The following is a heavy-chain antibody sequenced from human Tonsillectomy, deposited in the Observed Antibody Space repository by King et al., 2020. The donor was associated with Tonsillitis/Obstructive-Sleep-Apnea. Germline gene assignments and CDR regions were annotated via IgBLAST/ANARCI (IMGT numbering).Heavy chain of an antibody. J-gene: IGHJ3*02. Sequence: VQLKQWGAGLLKPSETLSLSCGVYGGSFSGYYWTWLRQSPGKGLEWIGEINHGGSTNHRPYLNSRVTISIDTSKNQFSLKLSSMTAADTGVYYCARGTTETAFDIWGQGTMVAVSS. CDR1: GGSFSGYY. CDR2: INHGGST. V-gene: IGHV4-34*01. CDR3: ARGTTETAFDI. D-gene: IGHD4-17*01.